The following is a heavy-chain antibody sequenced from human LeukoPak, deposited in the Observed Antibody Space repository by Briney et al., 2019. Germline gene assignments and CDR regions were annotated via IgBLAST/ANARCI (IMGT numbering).Heavy chain of an antibody. Sequence: SETLSLTCAVYGGSFSGYYWSWIRQPPGKGLGWIGEINHSGSTNYNPSLKSRVTISVDTSKNQFSLKLSSVTAADTAVYYCARDIGSGSYPWYFDYWGQGTLVTVSS. D-gene: IGHD1-26*01. CDR1: GGSFSGYY. J-gene: IGHJ4*02. CDR2: INHSGST. V-gene: IGHV4-34*01. CDR3: ARDIGSGSYPWYFDY.